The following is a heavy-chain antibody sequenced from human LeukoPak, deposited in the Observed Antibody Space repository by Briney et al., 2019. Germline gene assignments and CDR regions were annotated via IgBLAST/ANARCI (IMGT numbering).Heavy chain of an antibody. CDR2: IYYSGST. Sequence: SGTLSLTCTVSGGSISSYYWSWIRQPPGKGLEWIGYIYYSGSTNYNPSLKSRVTISVDTSKNQFSLKLSSVTAADTAVYYCARSVGGWYYFDYWGQGTLVTVPS. V-gene: IGHV4-59*01. CDR3: ARSVGGWYYFDY. CDR1: GGSISSYY. J-gene: IGHJ4*02. D-gene: IGHD6-19*01.